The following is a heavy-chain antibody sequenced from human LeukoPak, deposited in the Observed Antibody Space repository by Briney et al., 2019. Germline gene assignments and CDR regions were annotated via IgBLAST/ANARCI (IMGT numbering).Heavy chain of an antibody. Sequence: ASVKVSCKASGGTFSSYAISCVRQAPGQGLEWMGGIISIFGTANYAQKFQGRVTITTDESMSTAYMELSSLRSEDTAVYYCARTALRGNYDSSGYYYGNIDYWGQGTLVTVSS. CDR1: GGTFSSYA. J-gene: IGHJ4*02. CDR3: ARTALRGNYDSSGYYYGNIDY. CDR2: IISIFGTA. D-gene: IGHD3-22*01. V-gene: IGHV1-69*05.